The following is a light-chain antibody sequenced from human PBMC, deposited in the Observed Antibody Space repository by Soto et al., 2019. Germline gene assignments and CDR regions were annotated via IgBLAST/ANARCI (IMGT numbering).Light chain of an antibody. CDR3: QQYDSSPLT. J-gene: IGKJ2*01. V-gene: IGKV3-20*01. CDR1: QSVSSSY. CDR2: GAS. Sequence: ETVLTQSPGTLSLSPGERATLSCRASQSVSSSYLAWYQQKPGQAPRLLMYGASSRGTGIPDRFSGSGSGTDFTLTISRLEPEDFAVYYCQQYDSSPLTFGQGTKLEIK.